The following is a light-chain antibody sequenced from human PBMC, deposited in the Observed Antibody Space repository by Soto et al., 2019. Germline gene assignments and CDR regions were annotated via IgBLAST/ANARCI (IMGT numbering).Light chain of an antibody. CDR2: GAS. Sequence: EIVLTQSPGTLSLSPGERATLSCRASQSVSSSYLAWYQQKPGQAPRLLIYGASSRATGIPDRFSGSGSRTDLTLTISRLEPEDFAVYYCQQFRTFGQGTKVDNK. CDR3: QQFRT. CDR1: QSVSSSY. J-gene: IGKJ1*01. V-gene: IGKV3-20*01.